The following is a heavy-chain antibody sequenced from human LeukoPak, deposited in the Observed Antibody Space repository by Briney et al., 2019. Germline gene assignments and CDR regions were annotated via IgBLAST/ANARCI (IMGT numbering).Heavy chain of an antibody. J-gene: IGHJ5*02. V-gene: IGHV1-8*01. CDR3: ARGLGIAAAGTSVWFDP. D-gene: IGHD6-13*01. CDR2: MNPNSGNT. CDR1: GYTFTSYD. Sequence: ASVKVSCKASGYTFTSYDINWVRQATGQGLEWMGWMNPNSGNTGYAQKFQGRVTMTRNTSISTAYMELSSLRSEDTAVHYCARGLGIAAAGTSVWFDPWGQGTLVTVSS.